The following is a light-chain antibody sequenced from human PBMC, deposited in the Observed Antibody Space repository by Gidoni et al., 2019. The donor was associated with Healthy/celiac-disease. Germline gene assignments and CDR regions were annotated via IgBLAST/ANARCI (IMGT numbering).Light chain of an antibody. V-gene: IGKV1-5*03. CDR2: KAS. CDR3: QQYNSPFT. J-gene: IGKJ3*01. CDR1: QSISSW. Sequence: DIQMTQSPSPLSASVGDRVTITCRASQSISSWLAWYQQKPGKDPKLLIYKASSLESGVPSRFSDSGSGTEFTLTISSLQPDDFATYYCQQYNSPFTFGPGTKVDIK.